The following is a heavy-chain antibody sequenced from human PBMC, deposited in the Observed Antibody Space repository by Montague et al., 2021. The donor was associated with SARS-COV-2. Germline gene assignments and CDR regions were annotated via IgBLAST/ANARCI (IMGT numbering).Heavy chain of an antibody. Sequence: SETLSLTCTVSGGSTSSSSYYWGWIRQPPGKGLEWIGRISYSGSTYYNPSLKSRVTISVDTSKNQFSLKLSSVTAADTAVYYCARHADYEITIFVVVPWGRFDPWGQGTLVIVSS. CDR3: ARHADYEITIFVVVPWGRFDP. CDR1: GGSTSSSSYY. D-gene: IGHD3-3*01. CDR2: ISYSGST. V-gene: IGHV4-39*01. J-gene: IGHJ5*02.